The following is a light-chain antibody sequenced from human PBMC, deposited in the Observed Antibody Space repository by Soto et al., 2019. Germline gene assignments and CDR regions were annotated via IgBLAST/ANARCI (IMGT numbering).Light chain of an antibody. CDR2: DTS. CDR1: TGAVTSGHY. CDR3: LRYYSGARPV. Sequence: QAVVTQDHSLTVSPGGTVTLTCGSRTGAVTSGHYPYWFQQKPGQAPRTLIYDTSNKHSWTPARFSGSLLGGKAALTLSGAQPEDEAEYYCLRYYSGARPVFGGGTKVTVL. J-gene: IGLJ3*02. V-gene: IGLV7-46*01.